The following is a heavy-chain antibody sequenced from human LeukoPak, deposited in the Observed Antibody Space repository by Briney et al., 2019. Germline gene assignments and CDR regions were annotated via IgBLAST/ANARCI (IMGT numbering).Heavy chain of an antibody. CDR1: GFTFSSYA. CDR3: AKDRLRLGELSPVFDY. J-gene: IGHJ4*02. Sequence: GGSXRLSCAASGFTFSSYAMSWVRQAPGKGLEWVSAISGRGGSTYYADSVKGRFTISRDNSKNSLYLQMNSLRAEDTALYYCAKDRLRLGELSPVFDYWGQGTLVTVSS. D-gene: IGHD3-16*01. V-gene: IGHV3-23*01. CDR2: ISGRGGST.